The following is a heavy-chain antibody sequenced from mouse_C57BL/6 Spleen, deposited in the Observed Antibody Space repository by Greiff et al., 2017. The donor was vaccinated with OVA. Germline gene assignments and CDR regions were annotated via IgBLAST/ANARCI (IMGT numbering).Heavy chain of an antibody. Sequence: EVKLQESGGDLVKPGGSLKLSCAASGFTFSSYGMSWVRQTPDKRLEWVATISSGGSYTYYPDRVKGRFTISRDNAKNTLYLQMSSLKSEDTAMYYCARLPYDYDEGAWSAYWGQGTLVTVSA. J-gene: IGHJ3*01. CDR1: GFTFSSYG. V-gene: IGHV5-6*01. CDR3: ARLPYDYDEGAWSAY. D-gene: IGHD2-4*01. CDR2: ISSGGSYT.